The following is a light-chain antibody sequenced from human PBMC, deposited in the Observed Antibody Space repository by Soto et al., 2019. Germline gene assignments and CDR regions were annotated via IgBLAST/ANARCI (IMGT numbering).Light chain of an antibody. Sequence: EIVMTQSPATLSVAPGERATLSCRASQSVSSNLAWYQQKPGQAPRLFIYGASTRATGIPARFSGCGSGTEFTLTISSLQSEDFAVYYCQQYNNWPPWTFGQGTKVDI. V-gene: IGKV3D-15*01. CDR1: QSVSSN. CDR2: GAS. CDR3: QQYNNWPPWT. J-gene: IGKJ1*01.